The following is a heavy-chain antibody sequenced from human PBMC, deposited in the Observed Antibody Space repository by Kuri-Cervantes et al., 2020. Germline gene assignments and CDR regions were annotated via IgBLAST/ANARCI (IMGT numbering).Heavy chain of an antibody. CDR1: GYTFTGYY. V-gene: IGHV1-2*02. D-gene: IGHD6-19*01. CDR3: AGAVAGRLGYYYYGMDV. Sequence: ASVKVSCKASGYTFTGYYMHWVRQAPGQGLEWMGWINPNSGGTNYAQKFQGRVTMTRDTSISTAYMELSRLRSDDTAVYYRAGAVAGRLGYYYYGMDVWGQGTTVTVSS. J-gene: IGHJ6*02. CDR2: INPNSGGT.